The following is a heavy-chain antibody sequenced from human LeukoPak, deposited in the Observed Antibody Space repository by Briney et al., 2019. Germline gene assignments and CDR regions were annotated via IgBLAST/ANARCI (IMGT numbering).Heavy chain of an antibody. CDR1: GFTFSTYS. D-gene: IGHD3-22*01. CDR2: IKQDGSEK. J-gene: IGHJ3*02. Sequence: GGSLRLSCKASGFTFSTYSMSCVRQAPGKGLEWVANIKQDGSEKYYVDSVKGRFTISRDNAKNSLYLQMNSLRAEDTAVYYCARDDDSSGYYYGPDAFDIWGQGTMVTVSS. V-gene: IGHV3-7*04. CDR3: ARDDDSSGYYYGPDAFDI.